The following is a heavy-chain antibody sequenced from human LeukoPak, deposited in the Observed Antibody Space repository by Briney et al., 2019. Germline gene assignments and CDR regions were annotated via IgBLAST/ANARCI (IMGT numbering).Heavy chain of an antibody. CDR3: ARDRGGDFDY. Sequence: GGSLRLSCAASAFTFSTYSMNWVRQAPGKGLEWVSSISSGTSYMYYAESVRGRFTISRDNAKSSLHLQVNSLRDEDTAVYYCARDRGGDFDYWGQGTLVTVSS. CDR1: AFTFSTYS. CDR2: ISSGTSYM. V-gene: IGHV3-21*01. J-gene: IGHJ4*02. D-gene: IGHD3-10*01.